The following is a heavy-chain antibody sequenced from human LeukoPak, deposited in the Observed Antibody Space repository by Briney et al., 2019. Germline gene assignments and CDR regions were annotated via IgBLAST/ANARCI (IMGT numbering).Heavy chain of an antibody. D-gene: IGHD3-16*01. Sequence: PVASVKVSCKASGYTFTSYGISWVRQAPGQGLEWMGWISAYNGNTNYAQKLQGRVTMTTDTSTSTAYMELRSLRSDDTAVYYCARDFVAYGYVWGSYEPSDYFDYWGQGTLVTVSS. CDR1: GYTFTSYG. J-gene: IGHJ4*02. CDR3: ARDFVAYGYVWGSYEPSDYFDY. V-gene: IGHV1-18*01. CDR2: ISAYNGNT.